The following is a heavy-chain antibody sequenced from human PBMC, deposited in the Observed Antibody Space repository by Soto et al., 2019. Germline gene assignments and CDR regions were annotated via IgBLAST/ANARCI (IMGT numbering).Heavy chain of an antibody. CDR3: ARGLAAAGTGMDV. D-gene: IGHD6-13*01. Sequence: LRLSCAASGFTFSSYAMHWVRQAPGKGLEWVAVISYDGSNKYYADSVKGRFTISRDNSKNTLYLQMNSLRAEDTAVYYCARGLAAAGTGMDVWGQGTTVTVSS. V-gene: IGHV3-30-3*01. CDR2: ISYDGSNK. J-gene: IGHJ6*02. CDR1: GFTFSSYA.